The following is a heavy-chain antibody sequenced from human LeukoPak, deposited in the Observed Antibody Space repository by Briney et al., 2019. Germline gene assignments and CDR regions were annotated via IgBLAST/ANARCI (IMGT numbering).Heavy chain of an antibody. CDR3: ARHAELYFFDY. CDR2: ISYSGST. J-gene: IGHJ4*02. V-gene: IGHV4-59*08. Sequence: QTSETLSLTCTVSGASTSSYYWNWIRQPPGKGLDWIGYISYSGSTNYNPSLKSRVTISADTSKNQVSLTLSSVTAADTAVYYCARHAELYFFDYWGQGTLVTVSS. CDR1: GASTSSYY. D-gene: IGHD3-10*01.